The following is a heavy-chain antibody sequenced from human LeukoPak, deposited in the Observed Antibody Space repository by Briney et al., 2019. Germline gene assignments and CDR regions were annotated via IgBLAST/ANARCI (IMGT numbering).Heavy chain of an antibody. Sequence: GGSLRLSCTASGFTIGDYAMSWVRQAPGKGLEWVGFIRNKAYGGSTEYAASVKGRFTISRDDSKSIAYLQMNSLKTEDTAVYYCTRDVRRGYSYGIDYWGQGTLVTVSS. J-gene: IGHJ4*02. CDR2: IRNKAYGGST. CDR1: GFTIGDYA. CDR3: TRDVRRGYSYGIDY. V-gene: IGHV3-49*04. D-gene: IGHD5-18*01.